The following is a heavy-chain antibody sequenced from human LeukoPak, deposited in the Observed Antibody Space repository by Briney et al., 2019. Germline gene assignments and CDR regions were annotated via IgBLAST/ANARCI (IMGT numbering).Heavy chain of an antibody. D-gene: IGHD5-18*01. CDR1: AFTFTTYA. Sequence: GGALRLSFAASAFTFTTYARSWVRQAQGRGLEWVLTISGSGAYTCYADSVKDRFAISRDNSKNTLYLQMNGVKAEDTAVYYCAKGHGYTYGYDAFDIWGQGTMVTVCS. CDR2: ISGSGAYT. V-gene: IGHV3-23*01. J-gene: IGHJ3*02. CDR3: AKGHGYTYGYDAFDI.